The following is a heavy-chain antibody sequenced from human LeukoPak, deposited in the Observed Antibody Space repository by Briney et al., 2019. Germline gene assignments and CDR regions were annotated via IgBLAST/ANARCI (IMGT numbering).Heavy chain of an antibody. CDR1: GYTFTGYY. J-gene: IGHJ4*02. CDR2: INPNSGGT. Sequence: ASVKVSCKASGYTFTGYYMHWVRQAPGQGLEWMEWINPNSGGTNYAQKFQGRVTMTRDTSISTAYMELSRLRSDDTAVYYCAATLRYFDSFDYWGQGTLVTVSS. D-gene: IGHD3-9*01. V-gene: IGHV1-2*02. CDR3: AATLRYFDSFDY.